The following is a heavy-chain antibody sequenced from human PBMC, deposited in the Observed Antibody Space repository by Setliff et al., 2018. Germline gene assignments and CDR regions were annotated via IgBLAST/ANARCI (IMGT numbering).Heavy chain of an antibody. J-gene: IGHJ4*02. V-gene: IGHV3-21*01. CDR3: GPGGKGLLEN. D-gene: IGHD3-10*01. CDR2: ISDSSFHI. CDR1: GFPFRIYS. Sequence: PGGSLRLSCAASGFPFRIYSMHWVRQAPGKGLEWVSSISDSSFHIYYRDSVKGRFTISRDNAKNSLYLQMNSLRAEDTAIYYCGPGGKGLLENWGQGTLVTVSS.